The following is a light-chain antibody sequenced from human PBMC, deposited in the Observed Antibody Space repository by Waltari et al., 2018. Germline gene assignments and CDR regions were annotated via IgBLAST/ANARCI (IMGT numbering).Light chain of an antibody. CDR2: GAS. J-gene: IGKJ1*01. CDR3: QHYVSLPVT. V-gene: IGKV3-20*01. Sequence: EIVLTQSPGTLSLSPGVRATLSCRASQSVSRALAWYQQNPGQAPRLLIYGASNRATGIPDRFSGSGSGTDFSLIISRLEPEDFEVYYCQHYVSLPVTFGQGTKVEIK. CDR1: QSVSRA.